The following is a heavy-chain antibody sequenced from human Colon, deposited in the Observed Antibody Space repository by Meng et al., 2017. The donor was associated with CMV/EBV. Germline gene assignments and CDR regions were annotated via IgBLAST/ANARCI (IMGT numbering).Heavy chain of an antibody. J-gene: IGHJ4*02. V-gene: IGHV3-20*04. CDR3: VKGGADLKWLLFDS. Sequence: GESLKISCAASGFTFDDYGMSWVRQVPGKGLEWVSGINWTGGSTGDADSVKGRFTISRDVSKPSLYLEMNNLRPEDTAFYYCVKGGADLKWLLFDSWGPGTLVTVSS. CDR1: GFTFDDYG. D-gene: IGHD3-3*01. CDR2: INWTGGST.